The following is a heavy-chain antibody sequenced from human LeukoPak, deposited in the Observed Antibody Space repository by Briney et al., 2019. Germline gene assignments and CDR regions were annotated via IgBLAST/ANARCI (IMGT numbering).Heavy chain of an antibody. D-gene: IGHD3-16*01. CDR1: GFTFSAYS. V-gene: IGHV3-48*04. Sequence: GGSLRLSCAASGFTFSAYSMNWVRQAPGKGLEWVSYVSRSSTTIDYADSVKGRFTISRDNAKNSLYLQMNSLRAEDTAVYYWARGGKGIKQVGGFYYYMDVWGKGPRSPSP. CDR2: VSRSSTTI. CDR3: ARGGKGIKQVGGFYYYMDV. J-gene: IGHJ6*03.